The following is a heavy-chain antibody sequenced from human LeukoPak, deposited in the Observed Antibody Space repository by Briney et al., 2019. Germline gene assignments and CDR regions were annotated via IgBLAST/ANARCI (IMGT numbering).Heavy chain of an antibody. CDR2: ISWNSGSI. V-gene: IGHV3-9*01. Sequence: GGSVRLSCAASGFTFDDYAMHWVRQAPGKGLEWVSGISWNSGSIGYADSVKGRFTISRDNAKNSLYLQMNSLRAEDTALYYCAKVDYWGQGTLVTVSS. J-gene: IGHJ4*02. CDR1: GFTFDDYA. CDR3: AKVDY.